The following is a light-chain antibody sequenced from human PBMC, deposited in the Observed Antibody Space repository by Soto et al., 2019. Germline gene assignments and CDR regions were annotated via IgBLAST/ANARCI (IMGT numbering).Light chain of an antibody. CDR1: QSVSSSY. Sequence: EIVLTQSPDTLSLSPGERATLSCRASQSVSSSYLAWYQQKPGQAPRLLIYGASSRATGIPDRFSGSGSGTDFTLTISRLEPEDLAVYFCQQYDTSPPRTFGHGTRLEIK. V-gene: IGKV3-20*01. CDR2: GAS. CDR3: QQYDTSPPRT. J-gene: IGKJ5*01.